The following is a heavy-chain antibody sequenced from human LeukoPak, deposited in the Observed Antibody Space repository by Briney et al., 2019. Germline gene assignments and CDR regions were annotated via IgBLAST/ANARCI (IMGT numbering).Heavy chain of an antibody. D-gene: IGHD5-24*01. Sequence: PSETLSLTCAVSGGSVDNSNYYWAWIRQPPGKALEWIGTIFSSGSTFYSPSLETRITISVDTSMTQFSLKLSSVTAADTAVYFCASERWSRRSYFDFWGQGILVTVSS. V-gene: IGHV4-39*07. J-gene: IGHJ4*02. CDR2: IFSSGST. CDR3: ASERWSRRSYFDF. CDR1: GGSVDNSNYY.